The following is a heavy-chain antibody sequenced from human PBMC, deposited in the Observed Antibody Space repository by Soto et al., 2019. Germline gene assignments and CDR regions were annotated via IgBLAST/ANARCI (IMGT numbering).Heavy chain of an antibody. Sequence: PSETLSLRDAVSGGSNRRSGYYWSWKRQHPGKGLEWIGYIYYSWTTSYNPSLKSRVTISGDTSKNQFYLTLRSVTAADSAVYYCAREPPGELAYYCDFWGQGTPVTV. D-gene: IGHD3-16*01. V-gene: IGHV4-31*11. J-gene: IGHJ4*02. CDR1: GGSNRRSGYY. CDR2: IYYSWTT. CDR3: AREPPGELAYYCDF.